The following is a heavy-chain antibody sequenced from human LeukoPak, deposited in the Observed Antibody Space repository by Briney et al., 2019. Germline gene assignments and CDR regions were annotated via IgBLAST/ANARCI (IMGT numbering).Heavy chain of an antibody. V-gene: IGHV3-66*01. J-gene: IGHJ4*02. CDR1: GFTFSSYA. Sequence: GGSLRLSCAASGFTFSSYAMSWVRQAPGKGLEWVSVIYSGGSTYYADSVKGRFTISRDNSKNTLYLQMNSLRAEDTAVYYCARSSGSYGDYWGQGTLVTVSS. CDR3: ARSSGSYGDY. D-gene: IGHD1-26*01. CDR2: IYSGGST.